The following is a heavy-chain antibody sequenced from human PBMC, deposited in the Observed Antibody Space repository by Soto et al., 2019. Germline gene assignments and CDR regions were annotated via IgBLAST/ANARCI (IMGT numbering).Heavy chain of an antibody. J-gene: IGHJ3*02. V-gene: IGHV3-33*01. Sequence: GGSLRLSCAVSGFPFSFYGLHWVRQSPGKGLEWLGVIVSDGSAIYHADSLEGRFFISRDNSKDILYLQMNSLRVEDTAVYYCARDDAFDNENGFDMWGQGTTVTVSS. CDR1: GFPFSFYG. D-gene: IGHD3-3*02. CDR2: IVSDGSAI. CDR3: ARDDAFDNENGFDM.